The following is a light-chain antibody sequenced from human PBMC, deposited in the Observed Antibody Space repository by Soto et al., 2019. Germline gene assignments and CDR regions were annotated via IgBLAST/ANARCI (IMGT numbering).Light chain of an antibody. CDR1: QNVSSN. Sequence: EIVMTQSPATLSVSPGERAALSYRASQNVSSNFAWYQQKPGQAPRLLIYGASTRATGIPARFSGSGSGKEFILTISSLQSGDFAVYYCQQYNNWPYTFGQGTKLEIK. CDR2: GAS. V-gene: IGKV3-15*01. J-gene: IGKJ2*01. CDR3: QQYNNWPYT.